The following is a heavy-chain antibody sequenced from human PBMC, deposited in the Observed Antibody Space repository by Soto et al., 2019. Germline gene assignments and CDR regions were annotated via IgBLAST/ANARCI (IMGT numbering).Heavy chain of an antibody. CDR3: ARDQEDYGDYEYYYYYYGMDV. CDR1: GFTFSSYS. D-gene: IGHD4-17*01. V-gene: IGHV3-48*02. Sequence: GGSLRLSCAASGFTFSSYSMNWVRQAPGKGLEWVSYISSSSSTIYYADSVKGRFTISRDNAKNSLYLQMNSLRDEDTAVYYCARDQEDYGDYEYYYYYYGMDVWGQGTTVTVSS. J-gene: IGHJ6*02. CDR2: ISSSSSTI.